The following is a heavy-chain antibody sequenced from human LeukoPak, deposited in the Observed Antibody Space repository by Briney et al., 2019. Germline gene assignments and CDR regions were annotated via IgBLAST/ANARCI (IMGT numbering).Heavy chain of an antibody. J-gene: IGHJ6*02. Sequence: GGSLRLSCAASGFTFSSYWMSWVRQAPGKGLEWVANIKQDGSEKYYVDSVKGRFTISRDNAKNSLYLQMNSLRAEDTAVYYCARDPYDILTGYYYYGMDVWGQGTTVTVSS. CDR2: IKQDGSEK. D-gene: IGHD3-9*01. CDR1: GFTFSSYW. CDR3: ARDPYDILTGYYYYGMDV. V-gene: IGHV3-7*01.